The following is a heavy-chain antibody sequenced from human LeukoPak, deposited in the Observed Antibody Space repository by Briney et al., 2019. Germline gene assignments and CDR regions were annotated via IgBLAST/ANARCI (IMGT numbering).Heavy chain of an antibody. CDR2: VKPDGSEK. CDR1: VFTFSNYG. Sequence: PGGSLRLSCAASVFTFSNYGMTWVRHAPWKGLEWVAHVKPDGSEKSYVDSVKGRFTISRDNAQNSLYLQMNSLRAEDTAVYYCARDRGYYVFDYWGQGTLVTVSS. D-gene: IGHD3-22*01. J-gene: IGHJ4*02. CDR3: ARDRGYYVFDY. V-gene: IGHV3-7*01.